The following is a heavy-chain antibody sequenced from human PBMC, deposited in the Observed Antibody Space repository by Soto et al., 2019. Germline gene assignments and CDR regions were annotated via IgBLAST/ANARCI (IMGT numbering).Heavy chain of an antibody. D-gene: IGHD4-17*01. CDR1: GGSISSYY. CDR3: ARRYGANFDY. CDR2: ISYSGST. V-gene: IGHV4-59*08. Sequence: QVQLQESGPGLVKPSETLSLTCTVSGGSISSYYWSWIRQPPGKGLAWIGYISYSGSTNYNPSLKTRVTISVDTSNTQFSMKLSSATAADTAVYYCARRYGANFDYWGQGTLVTVAS. J-gene: IGHJ4*02.